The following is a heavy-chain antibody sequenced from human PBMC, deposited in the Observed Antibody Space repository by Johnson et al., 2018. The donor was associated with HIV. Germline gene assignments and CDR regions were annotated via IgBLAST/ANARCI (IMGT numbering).Heavy chain of an antibody. V-gene: IGHV3-66*02. CDR2: IYSGGST. Sequence: VQLVESGGGLVQPGRSLRLSCAASGFTVSSNYMSWVREAPGKGLEWVSVIYSGGSTYYADSVKGRFTISRDNSKNTLYLQMNSLRPEDTAVYYCARDGHSSTPRCAFDIWGQGTMVTVSS. CDR1: GFTVSSNY. CDR3: ARDGHSSTPRCAFDI. D-gene: IGHD6-13*01. J-gene: IGHJ3*02.